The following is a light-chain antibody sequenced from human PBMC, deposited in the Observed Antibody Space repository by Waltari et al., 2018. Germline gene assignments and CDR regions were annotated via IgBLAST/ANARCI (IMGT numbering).Light chain of an antibody. CDR2: DAS. J-gene: IGKJ2*01. CDR3: QQYNSYSPYT. Sequence: DIQMPQSPSTLSASVGNRGTLTCPASQSINSWLAWYPQKPGKAPKLLIYDASSLEIGVPSRFSGSGSGTEFTLTISSLQPDDFATYYCQQYNSYSPYTFGQGTKLEIK. V-gene: IGKV1-5*01. CDR1: QSINSW.